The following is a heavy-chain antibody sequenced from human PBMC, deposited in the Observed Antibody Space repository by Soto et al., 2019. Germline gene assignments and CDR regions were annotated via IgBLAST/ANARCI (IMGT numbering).Heavy chain of an antibody. CDR2: ISSSSSTI. CDR3: ARDRRFYDSSGFFDY. D-gene: IGHD3-22*01. Sequence: HGGSLRLSCAASGFTFSSYSMNWVRQAPGKGLEWVSYISSSSSTIYYADSVKGRFTISRDNAKNSLYLQMNSLRDEDTAVYYCARDRRFYDSSGFFDYWGQGTLVTVSS. J-gene: IGHJ4*02. CDR1: GFTFSSYS. V-gene: IGHV3-48*02.